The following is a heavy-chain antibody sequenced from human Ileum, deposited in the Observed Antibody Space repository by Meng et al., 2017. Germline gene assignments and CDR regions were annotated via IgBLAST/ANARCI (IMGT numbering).Heavy chain of an antibody. V-gene: IGHV4-30-4*01. D-gene: IGHD5-18*01. CDR3: AREFYVDTAMVIDS. J-gene: IGHJ4*02. CDR2: IYYDGSS. CDR1: NGSLTNVNNY. Sequence: QVQLQESGPGLVKPSQTLSLTCMASNGSLTNVNNYWIWIRQAPGQALEHIGYIYYDGSSYATPSLKSRVTMSIDTSTNQFSLRLDSVTAADTAVYYCAREFYVDTAMVIDSWGPGALVTVSS.